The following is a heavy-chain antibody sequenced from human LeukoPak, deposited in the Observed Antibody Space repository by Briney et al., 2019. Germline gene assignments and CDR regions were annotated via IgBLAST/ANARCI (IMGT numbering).Heavy chain of an antibody. CDR2: ISYDGSNK. CDR1: GFTFSSYG. CDR3: AKDQGYDSSYFDY. J-gene: IGHJ4*02. V-gene: IGHV3-30*18. Sequence: PGGSLRLSCAASGFTFSSYGMHWVRQAPGKGLEWVAVISYDGSNKYYADSVKGRFTISRDNSKNTLYLQMNSLRAEDTAVYYCAKDQGYDSSYFDYWGQGTLVTVSS. D-gene: IGHD3-22*01.